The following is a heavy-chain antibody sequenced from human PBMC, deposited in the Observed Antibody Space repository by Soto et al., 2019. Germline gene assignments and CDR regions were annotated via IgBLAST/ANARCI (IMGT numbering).Heavy chain of an antibody. Sequence: SETLSLTCTVSGISVSTSDYYWGWVRQPPGKGLDWIRNIYYSGSTFYNPSLRSRVTLSVDTSKNQFSLRLNSVTAADTAVYFCAGFVVPASRNSDFDYWGQGTLVTVSS. CDR1: GISVSTSDYY. CDR3: AGFVVPASRNSDFDY. J-gene: IGHJ4*02. V-gene: IGHV4-39*01. CDR2: IYYSGST. D-gene: IGHD2-15*01.